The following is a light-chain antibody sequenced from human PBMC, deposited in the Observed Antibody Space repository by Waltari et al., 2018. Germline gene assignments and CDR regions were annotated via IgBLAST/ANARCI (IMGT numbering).Light chain of an antibody. J-gene: IGLJ2*01. CDR3: QVWDSSIDHVV. CDR2: DDS. V-gene: IGLV3-21*01. Sequence: SSVLTQPPSVSLAPGKTARITCGGNKIGVKSVHWYQQKPGQAPVVVIYDDSDRPSGIPERFSGSNSGNTATLTISRVEAGDEADYYCQVWDSSIDHVVFGGGTKLTVL. CDR1: KIGVKS.